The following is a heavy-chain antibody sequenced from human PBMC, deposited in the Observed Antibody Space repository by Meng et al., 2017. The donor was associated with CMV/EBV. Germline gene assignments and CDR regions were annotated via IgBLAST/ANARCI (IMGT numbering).Heavy chain of an antibody. J-gene: IGHJ5*02. CDR3: ARDLMNCSSTSCANWFDP. CDR1: GGSISSYY. V-gene: IGHV4-4*07. Sequence: QGRRQGRGPGLVKPSATLSLTWPGSGGSISSYYWGWIRQPAGKGLEWIGRIYTSGSTNYNPSLKSRVTISVDTSKNQFSLKLSSVTAADTAVYYCARDLMNCSSTSCANWFDPWGQGTLVTVSS. CDR2: IYTSGST. D-gene: IGHD2-2*01.